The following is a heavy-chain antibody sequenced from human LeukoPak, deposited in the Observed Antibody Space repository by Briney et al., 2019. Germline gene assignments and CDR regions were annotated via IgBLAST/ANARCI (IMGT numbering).Heavy chain of an antibody. V-gene: IGHV1-3*01. Sequence: ASVKVSCKASGYTFTSYAMHWVRQAPGQRLEWMGWINAGNGNTKYSQKFQGRVTITRDTSASTAYMELSSLRSEDTAVYYCARVGATTVVRNGAFDIWGQGTMVTVSS. CDR2: INAGNGNT. CDR1: GYTFTSYA. D-gene: IGHD4-23*01. J-gene: IGHJ3*02. CDR3: ARVGATTVVRNGAFDI.